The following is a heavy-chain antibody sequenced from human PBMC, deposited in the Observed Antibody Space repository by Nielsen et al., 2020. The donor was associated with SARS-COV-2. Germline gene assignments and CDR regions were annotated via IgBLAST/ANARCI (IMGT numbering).Heavy chain of an antibody. V-gene: IGHV1-18*04. J-gene: IGHJ5*02. CDR1: GYTFTSYP. D-gene: IGHD1-26*01. Sequence: ASVKVSCKASGYTFTSYPISWVRQAPGQGLEWMGWISVYNGNRNYAQKYQGRVTMTTETSTSTASMELRSLRFDDTAIYYCARGMSSGSYFISWFDPWGQGTLVTVSS. CDR2: ISVYNGNR. CDR3: ARGMSSGSYFISWFDP.